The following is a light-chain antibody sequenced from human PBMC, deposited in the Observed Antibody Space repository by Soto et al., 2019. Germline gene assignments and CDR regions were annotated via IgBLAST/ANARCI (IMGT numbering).Light chain of an antibody. J-gene: IGLJ2*01. Sequence: QAVVTQSPSASASLGASVKLTCTLSSGHSSYAIAWHQHHPEKGPRYLMKLNSDGSHSKGDGIPDRFSGSSSGAERYLTISSLQSEDEADYYCQTWGTGIQVFGGGTKLTVL. CDR3: QTWGTGIQV. CDR2: LNSDGSH. V-gene: IGLV4-69*01. CDR1: SGHSSYA.